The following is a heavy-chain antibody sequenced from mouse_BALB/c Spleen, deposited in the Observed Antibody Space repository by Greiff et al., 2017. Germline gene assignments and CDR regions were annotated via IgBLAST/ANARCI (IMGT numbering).Heavy chain of an antibody. CDR3: ARYYDYDWYFDV. V-gene: IGHV3-8*02. D-gene: IGHD2-4*01. Sequence: EVQLQQSGPSLVKPSQTLSLTCSVTGDSITSGYWNWIRKFPGNKLEYMGYISYSGSTYYNPSLKSRISITRDTSKNQYYLQLNSVTTEDTATYYCARYYDYDWYFDVWGAGTTVTVSS. CDR1: GDSITSGY. J-gene: IGHJ1*01. CDR2: ISYSGST.